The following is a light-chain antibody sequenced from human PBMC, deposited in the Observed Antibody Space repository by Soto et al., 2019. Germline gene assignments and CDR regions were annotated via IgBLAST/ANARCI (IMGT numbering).Light chain of an antibody. CDR2: GAS. J-gene: IGKJ1*01. V-gene: IGKV3-15*01. Sequence: EIVMTQSPATLSVSPGERATLSCRASQSVSSYLAWYQQKPGQAPRLLIHGASTRATGIPARFSGSGSGTEFTLTISNLQSEDFAIYYCQQYNNWSPRTFGQGTKVEIK. CDR1: QSVSSY. CDR3: QQYNNWSPRT.